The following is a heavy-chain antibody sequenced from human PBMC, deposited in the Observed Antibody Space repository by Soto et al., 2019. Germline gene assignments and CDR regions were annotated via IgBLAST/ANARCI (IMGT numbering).Heavy chain of an antibody. CDR1: GFTFSRCG. Sequence: GGSLRLSCAASGFTFSRCGMHWVRQAPGKGLEWAAAISYDGNNEYYADSVKGRFTVSRDNSKNTLYLQMSSLRAEDTAVYYCATGIFRSVTLQVPTTSFEYWAREPWSPSPQ. CDR2: ISYDGNNE. D-gene: IGHD1-1*01. CDR3: ATGIFRSVTLQVPTTSFEY. J-gene: IGHJ4*02. V-gene: IGHV3-30*03.